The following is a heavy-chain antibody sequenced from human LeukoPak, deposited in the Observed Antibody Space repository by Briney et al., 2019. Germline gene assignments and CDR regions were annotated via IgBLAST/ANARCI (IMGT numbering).Heavy chain of an antibody. CDR2: IHYSGTT. CDR3: ARHEEEDGYNAKTFDS. CDR1: GVSISSSNNF. Sequence: SETLSLTCTVSGVSISSSNNFWGWIRQPPGKGLEWIGSIHYSGTTYYIPSLKSRVTISVDTSKNQFSLKLSSETAADAAVYYCARHEEEDGYNAKTFDSWGQGTLVTVSS. D-gene: IGHD5-24*01. V-gene: IGHV4-39*01. J-gene: IGHJ4*02.